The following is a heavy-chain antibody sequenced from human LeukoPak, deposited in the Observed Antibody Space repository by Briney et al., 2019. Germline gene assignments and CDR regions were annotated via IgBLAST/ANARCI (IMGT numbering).Heavy chain of an antibody. CDR3: AKDMGRLLLVRTLPGFDY. V-gene: IGHV3-9*01. J-gene: IGHJ4*02. D-gene: IGHD2-2*01. CDR2: ISWNSGSI. CDR1: GFTFDDYA. Sequence: PGRSLRLSCAASGFTFDDYAMHWVRQAPGKGLEWVSGISWNSGSIGYADSVKGRFTISRDNAKNSLYLQMNSLRAEDTALYYCAKDMGRLLLVRTLPGFDYWGQGTLVTVSS.